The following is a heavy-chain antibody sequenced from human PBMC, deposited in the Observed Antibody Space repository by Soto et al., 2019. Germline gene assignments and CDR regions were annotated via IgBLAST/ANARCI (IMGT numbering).Heavy chain of an antibody. CDR2: IYYSGST. D-gene: IGHD1-20*01. J-gene: IGHJ2*01. V-gene: IGHV4-31*03. CDR1: GGSVSSGGYY. CDR3: ARQGHNWNRYFDL. Sequence: QVQLQESGPGLVKPSQTLSLTCTVSGGSVSSGGYYWSWIRQHPGKGLEWIGYIYYSGSTYYNPSLKSRVTISVDTSKNQFSLKLSSVTAADTAVYYCARQGHNWNRYFDLWGRGTLVTVSS.